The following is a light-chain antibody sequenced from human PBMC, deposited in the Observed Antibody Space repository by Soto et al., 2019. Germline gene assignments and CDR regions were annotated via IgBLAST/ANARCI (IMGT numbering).Light chain of an antibody. CDR1: QSVSNN. CDR3: QQYYTWPPT. J-gene: IGKJ4*01. CDR2: SAS. Sequence: EIVMTQSPATLSASPGERATLSCRASQSVSNNLAWYQQKPGQAPRLLIDSASTRATGIPARFSGSGSGTEFTLTISGLQSEDFAVYYCQQYYTWPPTFGGGTKVDIK. V-gene: IGKV3-15*01.